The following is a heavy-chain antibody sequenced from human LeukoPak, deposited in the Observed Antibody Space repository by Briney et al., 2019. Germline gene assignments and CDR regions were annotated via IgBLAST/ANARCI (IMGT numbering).Heavy chain of an antibody. Sequence: GGSLRLSCAASGFTFSSYSMSWVRQPPGKGLEWVSGISGGGGSTYYADSVKGRFTISRDNSKNTLYLQMDSLRAEATALYYCAKGSGINHYHWIDPWGQGTLVTVSS. CDR1: GFTFSSYS. CDR2: ISGGGGST. V-gene: IGHV3-23*01. J-gene: IGHJ5*02. CDR3: AKGSGINHYHWIDP. D-gene: IGHD1-14*01.